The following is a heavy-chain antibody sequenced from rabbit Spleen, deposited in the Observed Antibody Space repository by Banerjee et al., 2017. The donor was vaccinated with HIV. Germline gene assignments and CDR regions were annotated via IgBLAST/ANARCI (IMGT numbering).Heavy chain of an antibody. Sequence: QQLVESGGGLVKPGASLTLTCKASGFSFSSRYYMCWVRQAPGKGLEWIACIYSGSSGDTYYASWAKGRITISKTSSTTVTLQMTSLTAADTATYFCARETSSGWGIVSFYFSLWGPGTLVTVS. D-gene: IGHD4-1*01. CDR2: IYSGSSGDT. V-gene: IGHV1S40*01. CDR3: ARETSSGWGIVSFYFSL. CDR1: GFSFSSRYY. J-gene: IGHJ4*01.